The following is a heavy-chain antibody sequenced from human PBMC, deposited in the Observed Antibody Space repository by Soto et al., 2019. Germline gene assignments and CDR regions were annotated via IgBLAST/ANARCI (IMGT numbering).Heavy chain of an antibody. CDR1: GFTFSSSP. CDR3: VRDQYTMSNVWSDLSRD. J-gene: IGHJ4*02. V-gene: IGHV3-23*04. Sequence: EVQLVQSGGGLVQPGGSLRLSCAASGFTFSSSPMSWVRQIPGKGLEWISAIRHDGGSIYYADSVKGRFTISRDNSKKTSATRIKTLRAEDTAIYYWVRDQYTMSNVWSDLSRDWGQGALFIVSA. CDR2: IRHDGGSI. D-gene: IGHD3-3*01.